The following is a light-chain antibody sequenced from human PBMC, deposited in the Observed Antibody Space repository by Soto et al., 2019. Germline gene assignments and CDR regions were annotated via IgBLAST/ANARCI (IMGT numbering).Light chain of an antibody. Sequence: QSVLTQPPSASGSPGQSVTISCTGTSXDIGGYNYVSWYQQHPGKAPKLIIYEVSKRPSGVPDRFSGSKSGNTASLTVPGLQAEDEADYYCTSYAGSNNLVFAGGTK. J-gene: IGLJ3*02. CDR3: TSYAGSNNLV. CDR2: EVS. V-gene: IGLV2-8*01. CDR1: SXDIGGYNY.